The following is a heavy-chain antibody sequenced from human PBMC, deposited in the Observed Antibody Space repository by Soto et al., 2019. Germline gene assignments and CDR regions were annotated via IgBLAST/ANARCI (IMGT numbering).Heavy chain of an antibody. CDR3: AKSPALGYCSGGSCFDDAFDI. Sequence: PGGSLRLSCAASGFPFSSYAMSWVRQAPGKGLEWVSAISGSGGSTYYADSVKGRFTISRDNSKNTLYLQMNSLRAEDTAVYYCAKSPALGYCSGGSCFDDAFDIWGQGTMVTVSS. CDR2: ISGSGGST. V-gene: IGHV3-23*01. D-gene: IGHD2-15*01. CDR1: GFPFSSYA. J-gene: IGHJ3*02.